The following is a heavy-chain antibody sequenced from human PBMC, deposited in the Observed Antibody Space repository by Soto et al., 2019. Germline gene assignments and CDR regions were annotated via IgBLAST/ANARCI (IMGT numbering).Heavy chain of an antibody. CDR2: IYYSGST. CDR1: GGSISSYY. V-gene: IGHV4-59*01. Sequence: QVQLQESGPGLVKPSETLSLTCTVSGGSISSYYWSWIRQPPGKGLEWIGYIYYSGSTNYNPSLKSRATISVDTSKNQFSLKLSSVTAADTAVYYCARALGYDFWSGYHTLGAFDIWGQGTMVTVSS. J-gene: IGHJ3*02. CDR3: ARALGYDFWSGYHTLGAFDI. D-gene: IGHD3-3*01.